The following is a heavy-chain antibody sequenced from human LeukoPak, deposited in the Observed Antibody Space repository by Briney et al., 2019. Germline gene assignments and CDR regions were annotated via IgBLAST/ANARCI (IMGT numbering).Heavy chain of an antibody. CDR1: GYTFTSYD. CDR2: MNPNSGDT. J-gene: IGHJ4*02. Sequence: ASVKVSCKASGYTFTSYDIYWVRQTTGQGLEWMGWMNPNSGDTGYAQKFQGGVTMTRDTSISTAYMELSRLRSDDTAIYYCARGARVVPASIGYWGQGTLVTVSS. D-gene: IGHD2-2*02. V-gene: IGHV1-8*01. CDR3: ARGARVVPASIGY.